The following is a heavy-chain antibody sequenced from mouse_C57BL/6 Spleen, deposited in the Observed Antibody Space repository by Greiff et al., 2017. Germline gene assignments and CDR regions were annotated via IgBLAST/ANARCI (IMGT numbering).Heavy chain of an antibody. CDR1: GFTFSSYA. CDR2: ISDGGSYT. J-gene: IGHJ2*01. V-gene: IGHV5-4*01. CDR3: ARDGSSSRDYFDY. Sequence: EVMLVESGGGLVKPGGSLKLSCAASGFTFSSYAMSWVRQTPEKRLEWVATISDGGSYTYYPDNVKGRFTISRDNAKNNLYLQMSHLKSEDTAMYYCARDGSSSRDYFDYWGQGTTLTVSS. D-gene: IGHD1-1*01.